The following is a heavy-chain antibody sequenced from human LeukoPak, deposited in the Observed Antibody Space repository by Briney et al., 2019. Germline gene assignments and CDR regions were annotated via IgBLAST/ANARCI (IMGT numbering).Heavy chain of an antibody. Sequence: ASVKVSCKASGYTFTSYGISWVRQAPGQGLEWMGWISAYNGNTNYAQKFQGRVTMTRDTSISTAYMELSRLRSDDTAVYYCARYTAGVNDAFDIWGQGTMVTVSS. CDR3: ARYTAGVNDAFDI. J-gene: IGHJ3*02. D-gene: IGHD3-10*01. V-gene: IGHV1-18*01. CDR1: GYTFTSYG. CDR2: ISAYNGNT.